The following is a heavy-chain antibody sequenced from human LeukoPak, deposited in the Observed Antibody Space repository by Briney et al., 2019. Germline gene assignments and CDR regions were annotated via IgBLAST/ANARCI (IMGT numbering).Heavy chain of an antibody. J-gene: IGHJ4*02. CDR3: ARTNSGSYYNFDY. Sequence: SVKVSCKASGGTFSSYAFSWVRQAPGQGLEWVGRIILIHGISNYAQKFQGRVTITADKSTSTAYMELSSLRSEDTAVYYCARTNSGSYYNFDYWGQGTLVTVSS. D-gene: IGHD1-26*01. V-gene: IGHV1-69*04. CDR1: GGTFSSYA. CDR2: IILIHGIS.